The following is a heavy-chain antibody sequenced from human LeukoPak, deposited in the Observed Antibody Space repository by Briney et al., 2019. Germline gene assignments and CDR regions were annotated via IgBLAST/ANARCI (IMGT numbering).Heavy chain of an antibody. D-gene: IGHD2-15*01. CDR2: VSCGSSSI. CDR3: AREYCSGENYYSFDY. Sequence: PGGSLRLSCAASGFTFSTYSMNWVRQAPGKGLEWVSYVSCGSSSIYYADSVKGRFTISRDNAKNSLYLQMNSLRAEDTAVYYCAREYCSGENYYSFDYWGQGTLVTVSS. CDR1: GFTFSTYS. J-gene: IGHJ4*02. V-gene: IGHV3-48*01.